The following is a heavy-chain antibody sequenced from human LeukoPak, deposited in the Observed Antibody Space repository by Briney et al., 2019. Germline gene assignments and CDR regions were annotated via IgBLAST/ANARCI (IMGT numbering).Heavy chain of an antibody. CDR1: GFTFSTYA. CDR3: AKDIVVVPAAGNYFAY. J-gene: IGHJ4*02. CDR2: ISGSGGST. D-gene: IGHD2-2*01. Sequence: HSGGSLRLSCVASGFTFSTYAMTWVRQAPGKGLEWVSGISGSGGSTYYADSVKGRFTISRDNSKNMLYLEMNSLRAEDTAIYYCAKDIVVVPAAGNYFAYWGQGTLVTASS. V-gene: IGHV3-23*01.